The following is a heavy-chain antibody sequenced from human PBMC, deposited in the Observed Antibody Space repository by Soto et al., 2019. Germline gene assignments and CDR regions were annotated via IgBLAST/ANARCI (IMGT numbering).Heavy chain of an antibody. CDR3: ARRGGSSGWRIDY. D-gene: IGHD6-19*01. J-gene: IGHJ4*02. CDR1: GFTFSSYA. CDR2: ISGSGGST. V-gene: IGHV3-23*01. Sequence: GGSLRLSCAASGFTFSSYAMSWVRQAPGKGLEWVSAISGSGGSTYYADSVKGRFTISRDNSKNTLYLQMNSLRAEDTAVYYCARRGGSSGWRIDYWGQGTLVTVSS.